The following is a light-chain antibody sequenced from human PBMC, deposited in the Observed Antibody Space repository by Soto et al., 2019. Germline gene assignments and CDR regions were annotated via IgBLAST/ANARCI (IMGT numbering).Light chain of an antibody. Sequence: DIEMTQTPSTLPASVGDRVTITCRATQSLNIWLAWYQQKPGKAPKLLISNASSLESGVPSRFIGSGSGTEFSLTISGLQPDDFATYYCQQYKAYSYTFGQGTKLEMK. J-gene: IGKJ2*01. V-gene: IGKV1-5*03. CDR2: NAS. CDR3: QQYKAYSYT. CDR1: QSLNIW.